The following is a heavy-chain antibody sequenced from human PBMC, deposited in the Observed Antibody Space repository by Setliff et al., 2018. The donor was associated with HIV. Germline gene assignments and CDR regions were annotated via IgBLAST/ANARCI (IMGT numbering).Heavy chain of an antibody. CDR1: GFTFSVYG. J-gene: IGHJ3*01. CDR3: ARGQFRLRPDSLDL. V-gene: IGHV3-33*01. Sequence: PVGSLRLSCEGSGFTFSVYGMHWVRQAPGKGLEWVAVIWHDGGKKYYADSLKGRFTISRDDSKNTLYLQMNSLRAEDTALYYCARGQFRLRPDSLDLWGQGTLVTV. D-gene: IGHD2-21*01. CDR2: IWHDGGKK.